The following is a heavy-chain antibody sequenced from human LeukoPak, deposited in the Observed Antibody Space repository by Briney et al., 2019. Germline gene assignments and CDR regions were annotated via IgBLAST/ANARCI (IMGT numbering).Heavy chain of an antibody. CDR2: MNTNSGNT. D-gene: IGHD2-15*01. V-gene: IGHV1-8*01. Sequence: ASVKVSCKASGYTFTSYDINWVRQATGQGLEWMGWMNTNSGNTGYAQKFQGRVTMTRNTSISTAYMELSRLRSDDTAVYYCARAVFCSGGSCFPLKGAFGIWGQGTMVTVSS. CDR3: ARAVFCSGGSCFPLKGAFGI. J-gene: IGHJ3*02. CDR1: GYTFTSYD.